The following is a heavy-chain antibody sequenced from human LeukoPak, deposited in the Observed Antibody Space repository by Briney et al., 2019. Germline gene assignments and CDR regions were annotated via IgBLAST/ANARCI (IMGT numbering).Heavy chain of an antibody. V-gene: IGHV1-24*01. Sequence: ASVKVSCKVSGYTLTELSMHWVRQAPGKGLEWMGGFDPEDGETIYAQKFQGRVTMTVDTSTDTAYMELSSLRSEDTAVYYCATVGDYDSSGYYYESAYWGQGTLVTVSS. D-gene: IGHD3-22*01. J-gene: IGHJ4*02. CDR2: FDPEDGET. CDR1: GYTLTELS. CDR3: ATVGDYDSSGYYYESAY.